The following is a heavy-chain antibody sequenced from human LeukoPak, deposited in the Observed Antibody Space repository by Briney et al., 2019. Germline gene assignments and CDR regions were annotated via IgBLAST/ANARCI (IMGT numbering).Heavy chain of an antibody. Sequence: GGSLRHSCAASGFTFSSYAMSWVRQAPGKGLEWVSVIYSGGTTNYADSVKGRFTISRDNSKNTLFLQMNSLRAEDTAVYYCARGGYSSSWYHFDYWGQGTLVTVSS. CDR2: IYSGGTT. CDR1: GFTFSSYA. V-gene: IGHV3-53*01. J-gene: IGHJ4*02. CDR3: ARGGYSSSWYHFDY. D-gene: IGHD6-13*01.